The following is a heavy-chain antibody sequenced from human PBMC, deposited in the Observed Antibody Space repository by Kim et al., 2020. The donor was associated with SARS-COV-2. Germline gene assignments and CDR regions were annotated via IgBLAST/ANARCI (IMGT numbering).Heavy chain of an antibody. CDR1: GFTFTSYW. CDR3: ARDASDGSNLAYYFDY. J-gene: IGHJ4*02. D-gene: IGHD3-16*01. V-gene: IGHV3-7*01. Sequence: GGSLRLSCAASGFTFTSYWMSWVRQAPGKGLEWVANIKQDGSEKYYVDSVKGRFTVSRDNAKNSLYLQMNNLRAEDTAVYFCARDASDGSNLAYYFDYWGQGTLVTVSS. CDR2: IKQDGSEK.